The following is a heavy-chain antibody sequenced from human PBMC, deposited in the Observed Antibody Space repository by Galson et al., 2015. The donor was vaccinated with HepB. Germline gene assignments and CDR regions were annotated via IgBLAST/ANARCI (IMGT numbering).Heavy chain of an antibody. Sequence: SVKVSCKVSGDTLTELSMHWVRQAPGKGLEWMGGFDPEDGETIYAQKFQGRVTMTEDTSTDTAYMELSSLRSEDTAVYYCATFERSGWGILGWKYGMDVWGQGTTVTVSS. CDR1: GDTLTELS. V-gene: IGHV1-24*01. CDR2: FDPEDGET. D-gene: IGHD3-22*01. CDR3: ATFERSGWGILGWKYGMDV. J-gene: IGHJ6*02.